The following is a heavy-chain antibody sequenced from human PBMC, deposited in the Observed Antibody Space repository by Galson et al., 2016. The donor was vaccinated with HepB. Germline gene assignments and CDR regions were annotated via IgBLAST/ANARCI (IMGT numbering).Heavy chain of an antibody. CDR1: GYTFTTSG. CDR3: ARDVQYRFDS. J-gene: IGHJ4*02. D-gene: IGHD2/OR15-2a*01. V-gene: IGHV1-18*01. CDR2: ISTYSGNT. Sequence: SVKVSCKASGYTFTTSGISWVRQAPGQGLEWMGWISTYSGNTKYAQKFQGGLTLTTDSSTTTAYMELRSLRFDDTALYYCARDVQYRFDSWGQGTLVTGFS.